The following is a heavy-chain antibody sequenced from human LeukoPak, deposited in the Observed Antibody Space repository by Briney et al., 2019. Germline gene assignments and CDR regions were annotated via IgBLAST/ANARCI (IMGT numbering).Heavy chain of an antibody. CDR2: ISYHGSNK. Sequence: GGSLRLSCAASGFTFSNYGMHWVRQAPGKGLEWVAAISYHGSNKYYTDSVKGRFTIPRDNSKNTLYLQMSSLRAEDTAVYYCAKAPHYSDSSGYPDYWGQGTLVTVSS. D-gene: IGHD3-22*01. CDR3: AKAPHYSDSSGYPDY. CDR1: GFTFSNYG. V-gene: IGHV3-30*18. J-gene: IGHJ4*02.